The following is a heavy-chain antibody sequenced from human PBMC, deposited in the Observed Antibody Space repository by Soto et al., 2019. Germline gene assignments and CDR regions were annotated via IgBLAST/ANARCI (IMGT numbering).Heavy chain of an antibody. Sequence: GGSLRLSCAASGFTFSSYGMHWVRQAPGKGLEWVAVISYDGSNKYYADSVKGRFTISRDNSKNTLYLQMNSLRAEDTAVHYCAKDRGYCSSTSCFPLNYFDYWGQGTLVTVSS. CDR2: ISYDGSNK. CDR3: AKDRGYCSSTSCFPLNYFDY. CDR1: GFTFSSYG. D-gene: IGHD2-2*01. J-gene: IGHJ4*02. V-gene: IGHV3-30*18.